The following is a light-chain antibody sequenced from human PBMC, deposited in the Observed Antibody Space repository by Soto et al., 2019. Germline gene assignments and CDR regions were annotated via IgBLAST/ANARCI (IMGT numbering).Light chain of an antibody. CDR1: QDIKNY. J-gene: IGKJ5*01. CDR2: DAS. Sequence: DIQMTQSPSSLSASVGDRVTITCQASQDIKNYLNWFQQKPGKAPKLLIYDASNLQTGVPSRFSGSGSGTDFILIISSLQSEDIATYYCRQHDNVPTFGQGTGLE. CDR3: RQHDNVPT. V-gene: IGKV1-33*01.